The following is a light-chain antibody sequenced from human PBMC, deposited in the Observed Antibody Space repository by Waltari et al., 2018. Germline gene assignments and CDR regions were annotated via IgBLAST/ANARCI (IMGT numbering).Light chain of an antibody. Sequence: QSALTQPASVSGSPGQSITISCTGTSSDVGSYNLVSWYQQHPGKAPKLMISEGSNRPSGISHRFSGSKSGNTASLTISGLQAEDEADYYCCSYAVGAIYVFGTGTKVTVL. CDR2: EGS. J-gene: IGLJ1*01. CDR1: SSDVGSYNL. V-gene: IGLV2-23*01. CDR3: CSYAVGAIYV.